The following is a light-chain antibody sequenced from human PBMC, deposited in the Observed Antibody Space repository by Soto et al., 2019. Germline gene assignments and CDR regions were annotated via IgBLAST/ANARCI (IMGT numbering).Light chain of an antibody. CDR1: QSVSSN. CDR3: QQYNNWPPWT. Sequence: LMTQSPSTLSVSPGERATLSCGASQSVSSNSAWYQQKPGQPPRLLIYGPSTRAAGIPARFSGSGSGTEFTLTISSLQYEDFAAYYCQQYNNWPPWTFGQGTKVDIK. CDR2: GPS. J-gene: IGKJ1*01. V-gene: IGKV3-15*01.